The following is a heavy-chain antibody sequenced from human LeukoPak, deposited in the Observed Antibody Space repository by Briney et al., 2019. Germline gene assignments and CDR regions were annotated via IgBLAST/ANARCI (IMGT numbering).Heavy chain of an antibody. D-gene: IGHD4-17*01. Sequence: GASVKVSCKASGYTFTSYYMHWVRQAPGQGLEWMGIVNPSGGSTSYAQKFQGRVTMTRDTSTSTVYMELSSLRSEDTAVYYCAIEKYGDYDFDYWGQGTLVTVSS. V-gene: IGHV1-46*01. CDR2: VNPSGGST. CDR1: GYTFTSYY. CDR3: AIEKYGDYDFDY. J-gene: IGHJ4*02.